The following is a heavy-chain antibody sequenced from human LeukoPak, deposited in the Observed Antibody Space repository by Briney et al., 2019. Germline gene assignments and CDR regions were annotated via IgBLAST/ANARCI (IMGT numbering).Heavy chain of an antibody. CDR1: GFTFDDYA. CDR3: AKDMTYDSSGSFDY. CDR2: ISWNSGSI. J-gene: IGHJ4*02. Sequence: GRSLRLSCAASGFTFDDYAMHWVRQAPGKGLEWVSGISWNSGSIGCADSVKGRFTISRDNAKNSLYLQMNSLRAEDTALYYCAKDMTYDSSGSFDYWGQGTLVTVSS. D-gene: IGHD3-22*01. V-gene: IGHV3-9*01.